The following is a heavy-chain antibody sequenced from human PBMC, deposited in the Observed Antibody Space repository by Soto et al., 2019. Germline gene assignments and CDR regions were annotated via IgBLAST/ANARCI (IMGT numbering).Heavy chain of an antibody. J-gene: IGHJ4*02. CDR2: IYDTESA. V-gene: IGHV4-31*03. D-gene: IGHD6-6*01. Sequence: SETMSLTCSVSGESISSGGYYWSWISHLPGKGLEWIGYIYDTESAYYNPSLKSRVSISMDTSENHFAMRLTSVTAADSAVYYCARASSSSSAADYWGQGLQVTVSS. CDR3: ARASSSSSAADY. CDR1: GESISSGGYY.